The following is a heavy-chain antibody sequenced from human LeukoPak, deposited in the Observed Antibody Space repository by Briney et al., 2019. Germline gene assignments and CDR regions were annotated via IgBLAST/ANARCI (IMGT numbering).Heavy chain of an antibody. CDR1: GFTVSSNY. J-gene: IGHJ4*02. Sequence: PGGSLRLSCAASGFTVSSNYMHWVRQAPGKGLEWLSFIRFDGSEKYYADSVKARFSISRDNSMNTLYLQMNSLRPEDTAVYYCAKQGLVPATAGDWGQGTLVTVSS. CDR2: IRFDGSEK. CDR3: AKQGLVPATAGD. V-gene: IGHV3-30*02. D-gene: IGHD2-2*01.